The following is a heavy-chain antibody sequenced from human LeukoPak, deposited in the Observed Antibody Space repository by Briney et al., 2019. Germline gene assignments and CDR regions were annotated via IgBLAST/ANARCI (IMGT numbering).Heavy chain of an antibody. V-gene: IGHV1-69*04. CDR3: ASPLTGYLGPLLY. CDR1: GGTFSSYA. Sequence: VASVTVSCKASGGTFSSYAISWVRQAPGQGLEWMGRIIPILGIANYAQKFQGRVTITADKSTSTAYMELSSLRSEDTAVYYCASPLTGYLGPLLYWGQGTLVTVSS. CDR2: IIPILGIA. D-gene: IGHD3-9*01. J-gene: IGHJ4*02.